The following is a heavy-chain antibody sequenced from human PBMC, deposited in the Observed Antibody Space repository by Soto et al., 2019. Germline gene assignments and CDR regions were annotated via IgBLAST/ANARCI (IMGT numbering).Heavy chain of an antibody. V-gene: IGHV3-33*01. CDR3: ARAPGPPLMEWLGCSGGSCYTYFDY. D-gene: IGHD2-15*01. CDR1: GFTFSSYG. Sequence: QVQLVESGGGVVQPGRSLRLSCAASGFTFSSYGMHWVRQAPGKGLEWVAVIWYDGSNKYYADSVKGRFTISRDNSKNTLYLQMNSLRAEDTAVYYCARAPGPPLMEWLGCSGGSCYTYFDYWGQGTLVTVSS. CDR2: IWYDGSNK. J-gene: IGHJ4*02.